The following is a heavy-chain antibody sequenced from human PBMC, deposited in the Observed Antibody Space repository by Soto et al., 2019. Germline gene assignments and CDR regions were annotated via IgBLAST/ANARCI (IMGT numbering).Heavy chain of an antibody. Sequence: GGSLRLSCAASGFTFSSYWMHWVRQAPGKGLVWVSRINSDGSSTSYADSVKGRFTISRDNAKNTLYLQVNSLRAEDTAVYYCARDKTYCSGGSCYGYFDYWGQGTLVTVSS. J-gene: IGHJ4*02. CDR3: ARDKTYCSGGSCYGYFDY. V-gene: IGHV3-74*01. D-gene: IGHD2-15*01. CDR2: INSDGSST. CDR1: GFTFSSYW.